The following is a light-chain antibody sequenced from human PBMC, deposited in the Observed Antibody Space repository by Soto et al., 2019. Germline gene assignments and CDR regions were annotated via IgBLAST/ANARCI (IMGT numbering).Light chain of an antibody. V-gene: IGKV3-20*01. Sequence: EIVLKQSPGTLSLSPGERATLSCRASQSVSSTYLAWFQQKPGQAPRLLMYGASNRATGIPDRFSGSGSGTDFTLTISRLEPEDFAVYYCQQYDTSPWTFGQGTKVEV. CDR2: GAS. CDR1: QSVSSTY. CDR3: QQYDTSPWT. J-gene: IGKJ1*01.